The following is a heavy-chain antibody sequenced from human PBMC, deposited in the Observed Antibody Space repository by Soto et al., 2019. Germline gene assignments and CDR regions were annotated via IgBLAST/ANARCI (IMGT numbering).Heavy chain of an antibody. CDR1: RGTFNSYA. J-gene: IGHJ4*02. CDR2: IIPIFGTA. V-gene: IGHV1-69*13. CDR3: ASFPTSGSQSLHYFDC. Sequence: SVKVSCKASRGTFNSYAISRVRQAPGQGLEWMGGIIPIFGTANYAQKLQGRVTSTADEWTSRGYWELSSLRSQDTAVYYCASFPTSGSQSLHYFDCWGQGTLVTVSS.